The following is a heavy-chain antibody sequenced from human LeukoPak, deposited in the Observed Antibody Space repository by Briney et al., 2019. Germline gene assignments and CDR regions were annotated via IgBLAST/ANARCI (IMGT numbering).Heavy chain of an antibody. CDR1: GYSISSGYY. V-gene: IGHV4-38-2*01. D-gene: IGHD2-2*01. Sequence: SETLSLTCAVSGYSISSGYYWGWIRQPPGRGLEWIGSIYHSGSTYYNPSLMSRVTISVDTSKNQFSLKLSSVTAADTAVYHCARSGVVRIPIDYWGQGALVTVSS. J-gene: IGHJ4*02. CDR2: IYHSGST. CDR3: ARSGVVRIPIDY.